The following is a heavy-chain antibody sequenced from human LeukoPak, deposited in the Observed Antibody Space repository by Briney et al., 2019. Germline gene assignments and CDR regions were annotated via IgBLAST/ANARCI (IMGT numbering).Heavy chain of an antibody. CDR2: IYYSGST. CDR3: ARVPTYYDFSIDY. D-gene: IGHD3-3*01. CDR1: GGSISSSSYY. V-gene: IGHV4-39*01. Sequence: PSETLSLTCTVSGGSISSSSYYWGWIRQPPGKGLEWIGSIYYSGSTYYNPSLKSRVTISVDTSKNQFSLKLSSVTAADTAVYYCARVPTYYDFSIDYWGQGTLVTVSS. J-gene: IGHJ4*02.